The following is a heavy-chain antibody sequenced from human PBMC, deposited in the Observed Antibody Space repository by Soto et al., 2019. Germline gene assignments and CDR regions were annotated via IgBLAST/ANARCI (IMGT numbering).Heavy chain of an antibody. CDR1: GFTFSDYA. CDR3: ARELLLRYFDWSPSYNWFDP. J-gene: IGHJ5*02. Sequence: GGSLRLSCAVSGFTFSDYAMHWVRQAPGKGLEWVAVISYDGSSKYYADSAKGRFTISRDNSKNTLYLQMSSLRAEDTAMYYCARELLLRYFDWSPSYNWFDPWGQGTLVTVSS. D-gene: IGHD3-9*01. CDR2: ISYDGSSK. V-gene: IGHV3-30-3*01.